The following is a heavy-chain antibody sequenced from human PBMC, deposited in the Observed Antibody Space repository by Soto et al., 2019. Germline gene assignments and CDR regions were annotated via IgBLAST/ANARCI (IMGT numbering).Heavy chain of an antibody. D-gene: IGHD2-15*01. J-gene: IGHJ4*02. CDR2: INAGNGNT. V-gene: IGHV1-3*01. CDR1: GYTFTSYA. CDR3: ARDLRRARDIVVVVAAMGD. Sequence: ASMKVSCKASGYTFTSYAMHWVRQAPGQRLEWMVWINAGNGNTKYSQKFQGRVTITRDTSASTAYMELSSLRSEDTAAYYCARDLRRARDIVVVVAAMGDWGQGTLVTVSS.